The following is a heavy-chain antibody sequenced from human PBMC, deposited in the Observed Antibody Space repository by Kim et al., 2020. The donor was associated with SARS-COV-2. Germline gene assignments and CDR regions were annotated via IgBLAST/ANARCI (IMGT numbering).Heavy chain of an antibody. CDR1: GFTFSSYA. D-gene: IGHD2-2*01. V-gene: IGHV3-30-3*01. CDR2: ISYDGSNK. CDR3: ARDLRAAIRDN. Sequence: GGSLRLSCAASGFTFSSYAMHWVRQAPGKGLEWVAVISYDGSNKYYADSVKGRFTISRDNSKNTRYLQMNSLRAEDTAVYYCARDLRAAIRDNWGEGTLVSVSS. J-gene: IGHJ4*02.